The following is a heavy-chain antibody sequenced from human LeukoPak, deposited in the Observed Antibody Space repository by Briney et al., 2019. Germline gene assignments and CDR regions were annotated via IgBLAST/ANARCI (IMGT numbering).Heavy chain of an antibody. CDR2: TSSSSDYI. Sequence: TLGSPRPSPAASGLTYTDFSMSSGCATPRERVWWGSSTSSSSDYIYYADSVKGPLTIARDNARNSLYLQMNSLRAEDTAVYYCARSRSVSNYKGMDVWGQGTTVTVSS. V-gene: IGHV3-21*01. D-gene: IGHD5/OR15-5a*01. CDR1: GLTYTDFS. CDR3: ARSRSVSNYKGMDV. J-gene: IGHJ6*02.